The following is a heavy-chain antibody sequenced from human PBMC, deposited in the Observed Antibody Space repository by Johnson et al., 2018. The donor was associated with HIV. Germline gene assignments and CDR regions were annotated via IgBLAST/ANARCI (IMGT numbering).Heavy chain of an antibody. CDR2: IWYDGSNK. CDR3: AKIGDTAMVTGAFDI. Sequence: QVHLVESGGGVVQPGRSLRLSCAASGFTFSSYGMHWVRQAPGKGLEWVAVIWYDGSNKYYADSVKGRFTISRDNSKNTLYLQMNSLRAEDTAVYYCAKIGDTAMVTGAFDIWGQGTMVTVSS. D-gene: IGHD5-18*01. J-gene: IGHJ3*02. V-gene: IGHV3-33*06. CDR1: GFTFSSYG.